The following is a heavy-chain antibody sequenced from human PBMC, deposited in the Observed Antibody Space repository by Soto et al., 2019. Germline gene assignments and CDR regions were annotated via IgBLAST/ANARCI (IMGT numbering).Heavy chain of an antibody. CDR3: AKGFIVAATTPEFDY. Sequence: EVQLLESGGGLVQPGGSLRLSCAASGFTFTTYAMSWVRQAPGKGLEWVSGVTDNGGKTYYADSVKGRFTISRDNSKNTLYLQRNSLRAEDTAVYYCAKGFIVAATTPEFDYWGQGTLVTVSS. CDR2: VTDNGGKT. J-gene: IGHJ4*02. V-gene: IGHV3-23*01. CDR1: GFTFTTYA. D-gene: IGHD1-26*01.